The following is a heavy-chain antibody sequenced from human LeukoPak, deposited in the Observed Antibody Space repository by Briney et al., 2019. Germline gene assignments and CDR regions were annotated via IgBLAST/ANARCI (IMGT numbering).Heavy chain of an antibody. CDR2: INPNSGGT. D-gene: IGHD6-13*01. CDR3: ARDQVAGSWSSDVFDI. CDR1: GYTFTDFH. Sequence: AASVKVSCKASGYTFTDFHMRWVRQAPGQRPEWMGWINPNSGGTNYAQKFQGRVTMTRDMSITTAYMEVSRLRFDDTAVYYCARDQVAGSWSSDVFDIWGQGTMVTVSS. J-gene: IGHJ3*02. V-gene: IGHV1-2*02.